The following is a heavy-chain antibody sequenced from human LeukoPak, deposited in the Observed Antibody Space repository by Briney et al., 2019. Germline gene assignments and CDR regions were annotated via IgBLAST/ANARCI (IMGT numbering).Heavy chain of an antibody. CDR3: ARGGESTYYDFWGGSTSGMDV. Sequence: ASVKVSCKASGYTFTGYYMHWVRQAPGQGLEWMGWINPNSGGTNYAQKFQGRVTMTRDTSISTAYMELSRLRSDDTAVYYCARGGESTYYDFWGGSTSGMDVWGQGTTVTVSS. CDR1: GYTFTGYY. D-gene: IGHD3-3*01. J-gene: IGHJ6*02. V-gene: IGHV1-2*02. CDR2: INPNSGGT.